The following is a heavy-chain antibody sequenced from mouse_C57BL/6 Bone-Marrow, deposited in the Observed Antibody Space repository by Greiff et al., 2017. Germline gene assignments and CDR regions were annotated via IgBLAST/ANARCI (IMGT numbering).Heavy chain of an antibody. Sequence: QVLLQQPGAELVMPGASVKLSCKASGYTFTSYWMHWVKQRPGQGLEWIGEIDPSDSYTNYNQKFKGKSTLTVDKSSSTAYMQLSSLTSEDSAVYYCARGWEDYWGQGTTLTVSS. J-gene: IGHJ2*01. CDR3: ARGWEDY. CDR2: IDPSDSYT. D-gene: IGHD3-3*01. V-gene: IGHV1-69*01. CDR1: GYTFTSYW.